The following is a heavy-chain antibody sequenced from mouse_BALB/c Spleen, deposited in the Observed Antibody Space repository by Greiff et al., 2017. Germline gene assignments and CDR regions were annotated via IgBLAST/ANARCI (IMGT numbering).Heavy chain of an antibody. J-gene: IGHJ1*01. D-gene: IGHD1-1*01. Sequence: QVTLKESGPGILQPSQTLSLTCSFSGFSLSTYGIGVGWIRQPSGKGLEWLAHIWWNDNKYYNTALKSRLTISKDTSNNQVFLKIASVDTADTATYYCARIEKTTGVEYFDVWGAGTTVTVSS. CDR3: ARIEKTTGVEYFDV. CDR1: GFSLSTYGIG. V-gene: IGHV8-11*01. CDR2: IWWNDNK.